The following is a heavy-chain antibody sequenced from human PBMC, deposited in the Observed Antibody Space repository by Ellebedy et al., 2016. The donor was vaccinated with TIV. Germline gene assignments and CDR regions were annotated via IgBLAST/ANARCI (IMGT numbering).Heavy chain of an antibody. V-gene: IGHV3-23*01. CDR3: ARTAPYSSSSNDY. J-gene: IGHJ4*02. CDR1: GFTFSSYA. D-gene: IGHD6-6*01. CDR2: ISGNGGST. Sequence: GESLKISXADSGFTFSSYAMNWVRQAPGKGLEWVSSISGNGGSTYYADSVKGRFTLSRDNSKNTLYLQMNSLRGEDTAVYYCARTAPYSSSSNDYWGQGTLVTVSS.